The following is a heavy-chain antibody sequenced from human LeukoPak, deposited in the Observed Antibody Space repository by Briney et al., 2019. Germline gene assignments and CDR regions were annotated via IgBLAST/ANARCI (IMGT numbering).Heavy chain of an antibody. V-gene: IGHV3-23*01. CDR3: AKDLGRYRNNYFDH. J-gene: IGHJ4*02. CDR2: ISGSGGGT. Sequence: GGSLRLSCAASGFTFSSYAMGWVRQAPEKGLEWVSTISGSGGGTYYADSVKGRFTISRDDSKNTLYLQMNSLRAEDTAVYYCAKDLGRYRNNYFDHWGQGTLVTVSS. CDR1: GFTFSSYA. D-gene: IGHD1-26*01.